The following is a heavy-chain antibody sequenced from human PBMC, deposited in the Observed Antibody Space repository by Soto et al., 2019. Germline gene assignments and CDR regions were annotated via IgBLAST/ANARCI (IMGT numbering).Heavy chain of an antibody. CDR2: INPNSGGT. Sequence: QVQLVQSGAEVKKPGASVKVSCKASGYTFTGYYMHWVRQAPGQGLEWMGWINPNSGGTNYAQKFQGRVTITADESTSTAYMELSSLRSEDTAVYYCAFPPGYSYDTGFDPWGQGTLVTVSS. CDR3: AFPPGYSYDTGFDP. J-gene: IGHJ5*02. D-gene: IGHD5-18*01. V-gene: IGHV1-2*02. CDR1: GYTFTGYY.